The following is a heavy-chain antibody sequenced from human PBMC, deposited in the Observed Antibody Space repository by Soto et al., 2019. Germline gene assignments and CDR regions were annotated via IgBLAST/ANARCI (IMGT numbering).Heavy chain of an antibody. CDR3: IARKSGYSYGLSGLDY. CDR1: GFTFINAW. CDR2: IKSKTDGGTA. J-gene: IGHJ4*02. D-gene: IGHD5-18*01. V-gene: IGHV3-15*01. Sequence: DVQVVESGGGLVKPGGSLRLSCAVSGFTFINAWMFWVRQAPGQGLEWVGRIKSKTDGGTADYAAPVKGRFTISRDDSKNTLYLQMNSLKTEETAVYYCIARKSGYSYGLSGLDYWGQGTLVTVSS.